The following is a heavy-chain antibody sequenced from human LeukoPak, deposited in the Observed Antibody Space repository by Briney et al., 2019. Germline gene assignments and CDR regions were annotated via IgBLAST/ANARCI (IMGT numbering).Heavy chain of an antibody. J-gene: IGHJ4*02. Sequence: ASVKVSCKASGYTFTGYYMHWVRQAPGQGLEWMGWINPNSGGTNYAQKFQGRVTMTRDTSISTAYMELSRLRPDDTAVYYCAREWVYCSGGSCYSAPYFDYWGQGTLVTVSS. CDR3: AREWVYCSGGSCYSAPYFDY. D-gene: IGHD2-15*01. CDR1: GYTFTGYY. CDR2: INPNSGGT. V-gene: IGHV1-2*02.